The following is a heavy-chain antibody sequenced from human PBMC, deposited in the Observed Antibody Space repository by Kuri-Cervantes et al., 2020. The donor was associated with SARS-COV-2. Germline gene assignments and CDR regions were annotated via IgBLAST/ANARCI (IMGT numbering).Heavy chain of an antibody. CDR2: INPNSGGT. V-gene: IGHV1-2*04. CDR1: GYTFIGYY. Sequence: ASVKVSCKASGYTFIGYYMHWVRQAPGQGLEWMGWINPNSGGTNYAQKFQGWVTMTRDTSISTVYMELSRLRSDDTAVYYCARASVRGIIITYHSYGMDVWGQGTTVTVSS. J-gene: IGHJ6*02. CDR3: ARASVRGIIITYHSYGMDV. D-gene: IGHD3-10*01.